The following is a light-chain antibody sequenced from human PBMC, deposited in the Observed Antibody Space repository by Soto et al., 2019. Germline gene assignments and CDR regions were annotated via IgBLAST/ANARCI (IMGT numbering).Light chain of an antibody. CDR2: AAS. CDR3: QQSYSTPRT. J-gene: IGKJ4*01. V-gene: IGKV1-39*01. CDR1: QGIGGY. Sequence: DIQMTQSPSSLSASVGDRVTITCRASQGIGGYLNWYQQKPGKAPKLLISAASSLQSGVPSRFSGSGSGTDFTLTIVSLQPEDFAAYYCQQSYSTPRTFGGGTKVDI.